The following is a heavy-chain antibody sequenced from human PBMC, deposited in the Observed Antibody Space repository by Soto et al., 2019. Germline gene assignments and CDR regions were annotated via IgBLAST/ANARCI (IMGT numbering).Heavy chain of an antibody. J-gene: IGHJ4*02. CDR2: IYSGGST. CDR3: ARDLDQSGSYPN. D-gene: IGHD1-26*01. CDR1: GFTVSSNY. Sequence: GGSLRLSCAASGFTVSSNYMSWVRQAPGKGLEWVSVIYSGGSTYYADSVKGRFTISRDNSKNTLYLQMNSLRAEDTAVYYCARDLDQSGSYPNWGQGTLVTVSS. V-gene: IGHV3-53*01.